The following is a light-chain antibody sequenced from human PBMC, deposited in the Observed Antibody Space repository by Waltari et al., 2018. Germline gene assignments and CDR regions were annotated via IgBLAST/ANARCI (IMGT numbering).Light chain of an antibody. J-gene: IGLJ2*01. CDR2: KDT. Sequence: SFELTQPPSVSVSPGQTASITCSGDALPKQFAYWYQQKPGQAPVLIIFKDTERPSGVPERFSGSTSGTTVTLTISGVQAEDEADYFCQSADYTHTVFGGGTKLTVL. V-gene: IGLV3-25*03. CDR3: QSADYTHTV. CDR1: ALPKQF.